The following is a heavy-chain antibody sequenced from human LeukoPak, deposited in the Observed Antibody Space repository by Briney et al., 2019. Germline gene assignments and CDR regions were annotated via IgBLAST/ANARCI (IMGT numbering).Heavy chain of an antibody. D-gene: IGHD6-19*01. V-gene: IGHV3-30*02. CDR2: IRYDGSNK. Sequence: GGSLRLSCAASGFTFSSYGMHWVRQAPGKGLEWVVFIRYDGSNKYYADSVKGRFTISRDNSKNTLYLQMNSLRAEDTAVYYCAKDSKRWLAPFDYWGQGTLVTVSS. CDR1: GFTFSSYG. J-gene: IGHJ4*02. CDR3: AKDSKRWLAPFDY.